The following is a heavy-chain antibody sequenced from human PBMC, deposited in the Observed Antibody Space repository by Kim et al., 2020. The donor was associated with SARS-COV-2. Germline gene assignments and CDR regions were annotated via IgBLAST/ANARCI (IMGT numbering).Heavy chain of an antibody. J-gene: IGHJ3*02. CDR3: ARAGGEKRWPFDI. V-gene: IGHV3-21*04. CDR1: GFTFSSYS. D-gene: IGHD3-10*01. CDR2: ISSSSSYI. Sequence: GGSLRLSCAASGFTFSSYSMNWVRQAPGKGLEWVSSISSSSSYIYYADSVKGRFTISRDNAKNSLYLQMNSLRAEDTAVYYCARAGGEKRWPFDIWGQGTMVTVSS.